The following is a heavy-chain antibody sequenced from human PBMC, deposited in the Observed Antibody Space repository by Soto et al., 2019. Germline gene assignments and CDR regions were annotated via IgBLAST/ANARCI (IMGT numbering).Heavy chain of an antibody. V-gene: IGHV3-30*03. CDR3: ARDFGHYDSSGYFGY. CDR1: GFTFSSYG. J-gene: IGHJ4*02. CDR2: ISYDGSNK. Sequence: GGSLRLSCAASGFTFSSYGMHWVRQAPGKGLEWVAVISYDGSNKYYADSVKGRFTISRDNSKNTLYLQMNSLRAEDTAVYYCARDFGHYDSSGYFGYWGQGTLVTVSS. D-gene: IGHD3-22*01.